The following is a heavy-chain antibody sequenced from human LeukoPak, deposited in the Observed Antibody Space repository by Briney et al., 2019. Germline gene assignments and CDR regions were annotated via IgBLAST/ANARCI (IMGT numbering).Heavy chain of an antibody. J-gene: IGHJ4*02. CDR3: ARGSPPRRNYDSRGYYSYYFDY. CDR2: IIAYNGNT. CDR1: GYTFTSYG. V-gene: IGHV1-18*01. D-gene: IGHD3-22*01. Sequence: ASVKVSCKASGYTFTSYGLNWVRQAPGQGLEWMGWIIAYNGNTHYAQKLQGRVTMTTDTSTSTVYMELRSLRSDDTAVYYCARGSPPRRNYDSRGYYSYYFDYWGQGTLVTVSS.